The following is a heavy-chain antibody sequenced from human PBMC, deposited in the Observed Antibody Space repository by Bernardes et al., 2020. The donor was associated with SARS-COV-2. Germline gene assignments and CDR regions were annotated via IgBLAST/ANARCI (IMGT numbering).Heavy chain of an antibody. D-gene: IGHD2-8*01. CDR1: GYTFTGYY. V-gene: IGHV1-2*02. Sequence: ASVKVSCKASGYTFTGYYIHWIRQAPGQGLEWMGRMNPNSGGADYAQKFLGRVTMTRDTSISTAYMELSSLKSDDTAVYYCATWGSSTYGVAGMWYFDLWGRGTLVTVSS. CDR3: ATWGSSTYGVAGMWYFDL. J-gene: IGHJ2*01. CDR2: MNPNSGGA.